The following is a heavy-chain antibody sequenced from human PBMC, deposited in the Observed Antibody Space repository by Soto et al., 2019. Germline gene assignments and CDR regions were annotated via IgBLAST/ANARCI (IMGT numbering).Heavy chain of an antibody. CDR3: ARDRYGVSRTTKENDY. CDR1: GFTFSGHG. CDR2: TSSDGSNK. V-gene: IGHV3-30*03. D-gene: IGHD1-7*01. Sequence: QVQLVESGGGVVQPGRSLTLSCVASGFTFSGHGMHWVRQAPGKGLEWVAATSSDGSNKYYADSVKGRFTVSRDNSKNTLYLHMSSLGGEDTAVYYGARDRYGVSRTTKENDYWGQGTLVSVSS. J-gene: IGHJ4*02.